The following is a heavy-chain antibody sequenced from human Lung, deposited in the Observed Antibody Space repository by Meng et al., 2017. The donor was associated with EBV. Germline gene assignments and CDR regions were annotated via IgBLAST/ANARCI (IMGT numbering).Heavy chain of an antibody. J-gene: IGHJ4*02. CDR3: ARSYSSGWYTLFDY. V-gene: IGHV4-34*01. CDR2: INHSEST. CDR1: GGSFSGYY. Sequence: QVQLQQWGAGLLKPSETLSLSCAVYGGSFSGYYWSWIRQPPGKGLEWIGEINHSESTNYNPSLKRRVTISVDTSKNQFSLKLSSVTAADTAVYYCARSYSSGWYTLFDYWGQGTLVTVSS. D-gene: IGHD6-19*01.